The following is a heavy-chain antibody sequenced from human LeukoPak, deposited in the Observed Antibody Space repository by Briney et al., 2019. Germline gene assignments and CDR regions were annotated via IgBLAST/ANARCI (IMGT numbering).Heavy chain of an antibody. J-gene: IGHJ4*02. CDR2: IYPGDSDT. Sequence: GESLKISCKGSGYSFTNYWIGWVRQMPGKGLEWMGIIYPGDSDTRYSPSFQGQVTISADKSISTAYLQWSSLKASDTAMYYCARHRYCSGGSCYLDYWGQGTPVTVSS. CDR1: GYSFTNYW. V-gene: IGHV5-51*01. D-gene: IGHD2-15*01. CDR3: ARHRYCSGGSCYLDY.